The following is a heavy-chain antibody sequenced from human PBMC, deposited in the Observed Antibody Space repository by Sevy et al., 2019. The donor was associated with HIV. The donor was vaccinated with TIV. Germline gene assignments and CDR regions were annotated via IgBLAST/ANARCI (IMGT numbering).Heavy chain of an antibody. CDR1: GFTFSSYG. J-gene: IGHJ4*02. V-gene: IGHV3-30*18. Sequence: GGSLRLSCAASGFTFSSYGMHWVRQAPGKGLEWVAVISYDGSNKYYVDSVKGRFTISRDNSKNTLYLQMNSLRAEDTAVYYCAKVGRGRYYDSSGYLSFLDYWGQGTLVTVSS. CDR2: ISYDGSNK. CDR3: AKVGRGRYYDSSGYLSFLDY. D-gene: IGHD3-22*01.